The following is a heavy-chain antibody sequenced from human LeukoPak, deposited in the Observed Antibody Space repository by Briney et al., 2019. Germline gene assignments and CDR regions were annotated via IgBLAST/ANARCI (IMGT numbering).Heavy chain of an antibody. Sequence: GGSLRLSCAASGFTFSSYSMNWVRQAPGKGLEWVSSISSSSSYIYYADSVKGRFTISRDNAKNSLYLQMNSLRAEDTAVYYCAREVEGAYYFDYWGQGTLVTVSS. CDR3: AREVEGAYYFDY. J-gene: IGHJ4*02. V-gene: IGHV3-21*01. CDR1: GFTFSSYS. CDR2: ISSSSSYI. D-gene: IGHD3-16*01.